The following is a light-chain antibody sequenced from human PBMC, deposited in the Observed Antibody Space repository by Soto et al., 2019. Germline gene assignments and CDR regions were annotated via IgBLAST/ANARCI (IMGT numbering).Light chain of an antibody. J-gene: IGKJ3*01. V-gene: IGKV3-15*01. CDR3: QQYNNWPLT. Sequence: EIVMSHSPATLSVSPGERATLSCRASQSVSSNLAWYQQKPGQAPRLLIYGASTRPTGIPDWFSGSGSGTEYTLTISSLQSEDCAVYYCQQYNNWPLTFGPGTKVDIK. CDR2: GAS. CDR1: QSVSSN.